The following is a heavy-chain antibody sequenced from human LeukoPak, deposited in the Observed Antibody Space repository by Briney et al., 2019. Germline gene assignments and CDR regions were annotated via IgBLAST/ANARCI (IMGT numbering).Heavy chain of an antibody. Sequence: GGSLRLSCAASGFTFSSYGMHWVRQAPGKGLEWVAVIWYDGSNKYYADSVKGRFTISRDNSKNTLYLQMNSLRAEDTAVYYCARVSPGIDFDYWGQGTLVTVSS. CDR2: IWYDGSNK. V-gene: IGHV3-33*01. CDR1: GFTFSSYG. J-gene: IGHJ4*02. D-gene: IGHD3-10*01. CDR3: ARVSPGIDFDY.